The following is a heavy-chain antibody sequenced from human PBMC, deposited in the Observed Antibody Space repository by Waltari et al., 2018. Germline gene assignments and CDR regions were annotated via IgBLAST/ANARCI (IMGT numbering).Heavy chain of an antibody. CDR1: VYTFTSYA. V-gene: IGHV1-8*02. Sequence: QVQLVQSGAEVKKPGASVKVSCKASVYTFTSYASNWLRRATGQGLEWMGWMNPNSGNTGYAKKFQGRVTMTRNTSISTAYMELSSLRSEDTAVYYWARWGYCSGGSCYWNLDYWGQGTLVTVSS. D-gene: IGHD2-15*01. J-gene: IGHJ4*02. CDR3: ARWGYCSGGSCYWNLDY. CDR2: MNPNSGNT.